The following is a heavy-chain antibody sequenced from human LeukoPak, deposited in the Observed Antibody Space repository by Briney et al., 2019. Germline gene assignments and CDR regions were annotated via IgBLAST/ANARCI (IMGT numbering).Heavy chain of an antibody. Sequence: ASVKVSCKASGYTFTSYDINWVRQATGQGLEWMGWMNPNSGNTGYAQKFQGRVTITRNTSIRTAYMELSSLRSEDTAVYYCARVLYYDFWSGYSLGNYYYMDVRGKGTTVTVSS. CDR1: GYTFTSYD. D-gene: IGHD3-3*01. CDR2: MNPNSGNT. CDR3: ARVLYYDFWSGYSLGNYYYMDV. V-gene: IGHV1-8*03. J-gene: IGHJ6*03.